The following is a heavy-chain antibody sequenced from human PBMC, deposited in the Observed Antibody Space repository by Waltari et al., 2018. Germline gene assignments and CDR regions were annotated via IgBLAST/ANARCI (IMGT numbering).Heavy chain of an antibody. D-gene: IGHD6-25*01. Sequence: EVQLVESGGGLVLPGRSLRLSCAASGFTFDDCDMHWGRKAPGKGLEWVSGISWNSGSIGYADSVKGRFTISRDNAKNSLYLQMNSLRAEDTPLYYCSKERRRAFAIWRQGTMVTVSS. J-gene: IGHJ3*02. CDR2: ISWNSGSI. CDR1: GFTFDDCD. V-gene: IGHV3-9*01. CDR3: SKERRRAFAI.